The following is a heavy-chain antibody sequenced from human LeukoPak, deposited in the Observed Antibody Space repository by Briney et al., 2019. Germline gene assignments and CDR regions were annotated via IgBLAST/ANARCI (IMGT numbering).Heavy chain of an antibody. D-gene: IGHD5-18*01. CDR3: AKGFREFDTSTSYSSFDT. CDR1: GFTFSRFA. Sequence: HSGGSLRLSCAASGFTFSRFALSWVRQAPGKGLEWVSGVSYIRAATYYADSVKGRFTISRDDSQNILYLQMNGLRAEDTAVYFCAKGFREFDTSTSYSSFDTWGQGTMVTVSS. V-gene: IGHV3-23*01. CDR2: VSYIRAAT. J-gene: IGHJ3*02.